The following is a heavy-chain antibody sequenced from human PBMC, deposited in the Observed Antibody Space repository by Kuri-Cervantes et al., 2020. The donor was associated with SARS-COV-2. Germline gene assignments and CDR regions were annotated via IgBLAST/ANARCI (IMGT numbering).Heavy chain of an antibody. CDR3: ARREYWYFDL. CDR2: IYYSGST. J-gene: IGHJ2*01. V-gene: IGHV4-59*01. Sequence: ESLKISCAASGFTFSSYAMSWIRQPPGKGLEWIGYIYYSGSTNYNPSLKSRVAISVDTSKNQFSLKLSSVTAADTAVYYCARREYWYFDLWGRGTLVTVSS. D-gene: IGHD1-26*01. CDR1: GFTFSSYA.